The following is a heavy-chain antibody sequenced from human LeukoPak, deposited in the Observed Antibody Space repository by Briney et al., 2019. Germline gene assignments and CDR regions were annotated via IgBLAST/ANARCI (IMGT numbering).Heavy chain of an antibody. CDR2: ISGSGSDL. CDR1: GFTFSDYY. CDR3: ARSIGSYYTMDV. D-gene: IGHD3-22*01. V-gene: IGHV3-11*01. Sequence: PGGSLRLSCVACGFTFSDYYMNWIRQAPGRGLEWVSYISGSGSDLYYADSVKGRFTISRDNAKNSLYLQMNSLRAEDPAVYYCARSIGSYYTMDVWGQGTTVTVSS. J-gene: IGHJ6*02.